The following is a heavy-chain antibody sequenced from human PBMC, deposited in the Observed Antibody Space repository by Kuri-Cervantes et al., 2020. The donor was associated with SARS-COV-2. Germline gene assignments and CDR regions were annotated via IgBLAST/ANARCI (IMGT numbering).Heavy chain of an antibody. J-gene: IGHJ4*02. Sequence: GESLKISCAASGFTFSSYAMSWVRQAPGKGLEWVAVISYNGSNKYYADSVKGRFTISRDNSKNALYLQMNSLRAEDTAVYYCARLLPIVATTNYFDYWGQGTTVTVSS. D-gene: IGHD5-12*01. CDR2: ISYNGSNK. CDR1: GFTFSSYA. V-gene: IGHV3-30*04. CDR3: ARLLPIVATTNYFDY.